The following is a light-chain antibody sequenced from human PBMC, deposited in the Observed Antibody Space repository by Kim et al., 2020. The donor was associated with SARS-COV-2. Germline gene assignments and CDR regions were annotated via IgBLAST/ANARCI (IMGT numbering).Light chain of an antibody. CDR1: QSLVHSDGNTY. CDR2: EVS. J-gene: IGKJ5*01. CDR3: MQGVHWPIT. Sequence: DVVMAQSPLSLPVTLGQPASISCRSSQSLVHSDGNTYLNWFQQRPGQSPRRLIYEVSNRDSGVPDRFSGDGSATDFTLTISRVEGEDVGVYYCMQGVHWPITFGQGTRLEIK. V-gene: IGKV2-30*02.